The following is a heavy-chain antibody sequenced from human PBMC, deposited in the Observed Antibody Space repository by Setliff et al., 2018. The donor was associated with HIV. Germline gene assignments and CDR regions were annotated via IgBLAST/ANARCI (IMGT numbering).Heavy chain of an antibody. Sequence: ASVKVSCKASGYTFTNYDINWVRQATGQGLEWMGRMNPNSGNTEYAQQFQGRVTMTRNTSISTAYMELSSLRSEDTAMYYCLLPCTSGWHNWADPWGQGTLVTVSS. CDR3: LLPCTSGWHNWADP. D-gene: IGHD6-19*01. V-gene: IGHV1-8*02. CDR2: MNPNSGNT. J-gene: IGHJ5*02. CDR1: GYTFTNYD.